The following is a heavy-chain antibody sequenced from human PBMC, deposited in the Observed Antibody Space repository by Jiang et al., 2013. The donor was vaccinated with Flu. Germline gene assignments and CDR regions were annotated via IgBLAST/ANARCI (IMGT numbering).Heavy chain of an antibody. Sequence: LLKPSETLSLTCAVYGGSFSGYYWSWIRQPPGKGLEWIGEINHSGSTNYNPSLKSRVTISVDTSKNQFSLKLSSVTAADTAVYYCARGFVSLYCGGDCSPWFDPWGQGTLVTVSS. J-gene: IGHJ5*02. CDR1: GGSFSGYY. CDR3: ARGFVSLYCGGDCSPWFDP. V-gene: IGHV4-34*01. CDR2: INHSGST. D-gene: IGHD2-21*02.